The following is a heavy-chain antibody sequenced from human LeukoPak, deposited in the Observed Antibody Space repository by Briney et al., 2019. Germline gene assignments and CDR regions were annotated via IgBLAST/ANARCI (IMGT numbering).Heavy chain of an antibody. CDR2: TNTDGSST. J-gene: IGHJ4*02. D-gene: IGHD3-22*01. V-gene: IGHV3-74*01. CDR3: VPTDSSGLD. Sequence: GGSLRLSCEASGFTFSHYWMHWVRQAPGKGLVWVSRTNTDGSSTTYVDSVKGRFTISRDNAKNTMYLQMNSLRAEDTAVYYCVPTDSSGLDWGQGTLVIVSS. CDR1: GFTFSHYW.